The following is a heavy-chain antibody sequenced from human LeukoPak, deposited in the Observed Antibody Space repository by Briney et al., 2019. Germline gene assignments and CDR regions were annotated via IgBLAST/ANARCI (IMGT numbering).Heavy chain of an antibody. D-gene: IGHD1-1*01. Sequence: SVKVSCKASGGTFSSYAIGWVRQAPGQGLEWMGGIIPIFGTANYAQKFQGRVTITADESTSTAYMELSSLRSEDTAVYYCARSGRWNDVTYYFDYWGQGTLATVSS. CDR1: GGTFSSYA. J-gene: IGHJ4*02. CDR3: ARSGRWNDVTYYFDY. V-gene: IGHV1-69*13. CDR2: IIPIFGTA.